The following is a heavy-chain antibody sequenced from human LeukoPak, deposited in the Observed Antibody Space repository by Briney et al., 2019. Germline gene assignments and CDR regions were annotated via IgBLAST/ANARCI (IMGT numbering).Heavy chain of an antibody. Sequence: SETLSLTCTVSGGSISSYYWSWIRQPAGKGLEWIGRIYTSGSTNYNPSLKNRVTMSVDTSKNQFSLKLSSVTAADTAVYYCARGGRGYSYGYFDYWGQGTLVTVSS. CDR3: ARGGRGYSYGYFDY. V-gene: IGHV4-4*07. CDR2: IYTSGST. D-gene: IGHD5-18*01. CDR1: GGSISSYY. J-gene: IGHJ4*02.